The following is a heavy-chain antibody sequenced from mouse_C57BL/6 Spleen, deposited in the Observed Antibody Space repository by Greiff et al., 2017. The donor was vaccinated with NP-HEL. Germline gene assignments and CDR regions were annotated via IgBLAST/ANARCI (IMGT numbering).Heavy chain of an antibody. CDR3: ALFITTGAWFAY. J-gene: IGHJ3*01. CDR1: GYTFTSYG. D-gene: IGHD1-1*01. V-gene: IGHV1-81*01. Sequence: VQLQQSGAELARPGASVKLSCKASGYTFTSYGISWVKQRTGQGLEWIGEIYPRSGNTYYNEKFKGKATLTADKSSSTAYMELRSLTSEDSAVYFCALFITTGAWFAYWGQGTLVTVSA. CDR2: IYPRSGNT.